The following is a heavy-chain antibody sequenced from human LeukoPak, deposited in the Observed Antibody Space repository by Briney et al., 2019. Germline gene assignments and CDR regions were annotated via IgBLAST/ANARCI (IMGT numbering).Heavy chain of an antibody. Sequence: GCSVNVSCKASGGTFSSYAISWVRQAPGRGLEWMGGIIPIFGTANYAQKFQGRVTITADESTSTAYMELSSLRSEDTAVYYCARFSGSYLSYWGQGTLVTVAS. CDR2: IIPIFGTA. V-gene: IGHV1-69*01. J-gene: IGHJ4*02. CDR1: GGTFSSYA. D-gene: IGHD1-26*01. CDR3: ARFSGSYLSY.